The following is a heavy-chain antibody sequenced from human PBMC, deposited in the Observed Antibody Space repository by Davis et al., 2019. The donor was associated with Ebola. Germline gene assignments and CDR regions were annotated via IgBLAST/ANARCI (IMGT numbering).Heavy chain of an antibody. D-gene: IGHD2-2*01. Sequence: PGGSLRLSCAASGFTFSSYWMHWVRQAPGKGLVWVSRINSDGSSTSYADSVKGRFTISRDNAKNTLYLQMNSLRAEDTAVYYCARVGYCSSTSCFYYYYYGMDVWGQGTTVTVSS. CDR3: ARVGYCSSTSCFYYYYYGMDV. V-gene: IGHV3-74*01. CDR2: INSDGSST. CDR1: GFTFSSYW. J-gene: IGHJ6*02.